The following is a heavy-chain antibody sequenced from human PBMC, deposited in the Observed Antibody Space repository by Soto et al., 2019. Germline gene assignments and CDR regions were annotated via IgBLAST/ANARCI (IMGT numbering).Heavy chain of an antibody. Sequence: QVQLVESGGGVVQPGRSLRLSCAASGFTFSSYGRHWVRQAPGKGLEWVAVIWYDGSNKYYADSVKGRFTISRDNSKNTLYLQMNSLRAEDTAVYYCARDSGSYFANFDYWGQGTLVTVSS. J-gene: IGHJ4*02. D-gene: IGHD1-26*01. CDR1: GFTFSSYG. CDR3: ARDSGSYFANFDY. V-gene: IGHV3-33*01. CDR2: IWYDGSNK.